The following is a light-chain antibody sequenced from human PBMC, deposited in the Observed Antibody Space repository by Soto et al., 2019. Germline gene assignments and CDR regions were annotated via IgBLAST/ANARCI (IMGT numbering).Light chain of an antibody. CDR1: QSVNSKY. J-gene: IGKJ3*01. V-gene: IGKV3-20*01. CDR2: GES. Sequence: EIVLTQSPGTLSLSPGERATLSCRASQSVNSKYLAWYQQKPGQAPRLLMYGESTRATGIPDRFSGSGSGTDFTLTISRLEPEDFAVYYCQQYNNWPRTFGPGTKVDIK. CDR3: QQYNNWPRT.